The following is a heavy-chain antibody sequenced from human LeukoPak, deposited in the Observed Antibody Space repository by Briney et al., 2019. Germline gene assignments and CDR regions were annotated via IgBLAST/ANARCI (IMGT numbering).Heavy chain of an antibody. CDR3: AREQYWYFDL. CDR1: GFTVSSNY. Sequence: GGSLRLSCAASGFTVSSNYMSWVRQAPGKGLEWVSVIYSGGSTYYADSVKGRFTISRHNSKNTLYLQMNSLRAEDTAVHYCAREQYWYFDLWGRGTLVTVSS. J-gene: IGHJ2*01. CDR2: IYSGGST. V-gene: IGHV3-53*04.